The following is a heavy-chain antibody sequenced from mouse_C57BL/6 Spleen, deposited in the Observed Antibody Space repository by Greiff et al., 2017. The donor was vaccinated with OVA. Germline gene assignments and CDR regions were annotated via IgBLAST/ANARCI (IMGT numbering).Heavy chain of an antibody. CDR1: GYTFTSYW. D-gene: IGHD2-2*01. J-gene: IGHJ2*01. Sequence: QVQLQQPGAELVKPGASVKLSCKASGYTFTSYWMHWVKQRPGRGLEWIGRIDPNSGGTKYNEKFKSKATLTVDKPSSTAYMQLSSLTSEDSAVYYCARREGYGYDGNYFDYWGQGTTLTVSS. V-gene: IGHV1-72*01. CDR2: IDPNSGGT. CDR3: ARREGYGYDGNYFDY.